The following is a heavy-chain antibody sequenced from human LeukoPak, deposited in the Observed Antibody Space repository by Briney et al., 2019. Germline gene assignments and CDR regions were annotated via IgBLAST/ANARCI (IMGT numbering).Heavy chain of an antibody. V-gene: IGHV3-21*01. J-gene: IGHJ3*02. Sequence: PGGSLRLSCAASGFTFSSYSMNWVRQAPGKGLEWVSSISSSSSYIYYADSVKGRFTISRDNAKNSLYLQMNSLRAEDTAVYYCARALYSGSYVPGGDAFDIWGQGTMVTVSS. CDR3: ARALYSGSYVPGGDAFDI. CDR2: ISSSSSYI. CDR1: GFTFSSYS. D-gene: IGHD1-26*01.